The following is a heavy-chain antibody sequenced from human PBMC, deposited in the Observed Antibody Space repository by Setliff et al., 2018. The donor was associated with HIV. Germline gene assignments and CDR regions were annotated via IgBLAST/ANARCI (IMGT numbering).Heavy chain of an antibody. CDR3: ARGVNFDY. CDR2: IYIYNSGST. V-gene: IGHV4-59*01. D-gene: IGHD3-3*01. J-gene: IGHJ4*02. CDR1: VGSFSGYY. Sequence: SETLSLTCSVSVGSFSGYYWSWIWQPPGKGLEWIGYIYIYNSGSTNYNPSLTSRVTISVDTSRNQFSLKLTSVTAADTAIYYCARGVNFDYWGQGTQVTVSS.